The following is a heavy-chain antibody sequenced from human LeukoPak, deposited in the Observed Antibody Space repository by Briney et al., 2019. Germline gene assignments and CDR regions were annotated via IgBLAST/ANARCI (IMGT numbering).Heavy chain of an antibody. CDR1: GFTFGDYA. Sequence: PGGSLRLSCTASGFTFGDYAMSWVRQAPGKGLEWVGFIRSKAYGGTTEYAASVRGRFTISRDDSKIIAYLQMNSLKTEDTGVYYCTRVKEYYYDSSGEEVDYWGQGTLVTVSS. CDR3: TRVKEYYYDSSGEEVDY. J-gene: IGHJ4*02. CDR2: IRSKAYGGTT. V-gene: IGHV3-49*04. D-gene: IGHD3-22*01.